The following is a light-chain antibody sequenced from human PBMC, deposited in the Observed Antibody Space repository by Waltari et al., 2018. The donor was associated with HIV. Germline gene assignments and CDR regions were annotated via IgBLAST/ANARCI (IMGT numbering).Light chain of an antibody. J-gene: IGLJ1*01. CDR3: GTWDNNLSTYV. CDR1: TSNIAKNY. CDR2: ENE. V-gene: IGLV1-51*02. Sequence: QSVLTQSSSISAAPGPAITISCSGSTSNIAKNYVSWYRHLPETAPELLIYENEKRPAGLPDRFSGSKAGTSASLAITGLQTGDEAEYFCGTWDNNLSTYVVANGTEVSVL.